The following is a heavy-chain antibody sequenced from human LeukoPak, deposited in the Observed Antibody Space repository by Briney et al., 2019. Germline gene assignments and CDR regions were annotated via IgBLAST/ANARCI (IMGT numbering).Heavy chain of an antibody. V-gene: IGHV1-69*04. CDR1: GGTFSSYA. CDR2: IIPILGIA. Sequence: SVKVSCKASGGTFSSYAISWVRQAPGQGLEWMGRIIPILGIANYAQKFQGRVTITADKSTSTAYMELSSLRSEDTAVYYCARVYCGGDCYLDGYYGMDVWGQGTTVTVSS. J-gene: IGHJ6*02. CDR3: ARVYCGGDCYLDGYYGMDV. D-gene: IGHD2-21*02.